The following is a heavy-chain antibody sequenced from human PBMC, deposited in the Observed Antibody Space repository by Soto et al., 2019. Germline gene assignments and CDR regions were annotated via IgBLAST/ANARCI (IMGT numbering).Heavy chain of an antibody. CDR3: AKGPPMGSSSACGMDV. CDR2: ISYDGSNK. V-gene: IGHV3-30*18. J-gene: IGHJ6*02. D-gene: IGHD6-6*01. Sequence: QVQLVASGGGVVQPGRSLRLSCAASGFTFSSYGMHWVRQDPGKGLEWVAVISYDGSNKYYADSVKGRFTISRDNSKNTLYLQMNSLRAEDTSVYYCAKGPPMGSSSACGMDVWGQGTTFTVSS. CDR1: GFTFSSYG.